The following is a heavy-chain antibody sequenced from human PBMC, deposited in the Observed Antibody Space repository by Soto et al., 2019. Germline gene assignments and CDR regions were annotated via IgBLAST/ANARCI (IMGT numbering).Heavy chain of an antibody. CDR3: ARARNYGDSYGMGG. J-gene: IGHJ6*02. CDR1: GFPFSSYG. CDR2: IWFDGRNR. D-gene: IGHD1-7*01. V-gene: IGHV3-33*01. Sequence: QVQLVESGGGVVQPGRSLRLSCAAAGFPFSSYGMHWVRQAPGKGLEWVAVIWFDGRNRYHADSVKGRFTISRDNSKNNLYLQMNSLRAEDTAGYYCARARNYGDSYGMGGWGQGTTVTVSS.